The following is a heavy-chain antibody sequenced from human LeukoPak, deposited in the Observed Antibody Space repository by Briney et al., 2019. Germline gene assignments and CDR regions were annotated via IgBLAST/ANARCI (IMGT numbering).Heavy chain of an antibody. J-gene: IGHJ3*02. CDR2: INPSGGST. CDR1: GYTFTSYY. Sequence: ASVKVSCKASGYTFTSYYMHWVRQAPGQGLEWMGIINPSGGSTSYAQKFQGRVTMTRDTSTSTVYMELSSLRSEDTAVYYCARGPTDELWFGEFAYFDIWGQGTMVTVSS. V-gene: IGHV1-46*01. CDR3: ARGPTDELWFGEFAYFDI. D-gene: IGHD3-10*01.